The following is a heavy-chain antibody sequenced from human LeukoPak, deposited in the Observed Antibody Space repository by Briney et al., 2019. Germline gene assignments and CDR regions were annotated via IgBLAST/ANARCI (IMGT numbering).Heavy chain of an antibody. Sequence: GASVKVSCKASGYTFTSYYIHWVRQAPGQGLEWMGIINPSGGSTSYAQKFQGRVTMTRNTSISTAYMELSSLRSEDTAVYYCARGYYYYGMDVWGQGTTVTVSS. V-gene: IGHV1-46*01. CDR1: GYTFTSYY. J-gene: IGHJ6*02. CDR2: INPSGGST. CDR3: ARGYYYYGMDV.